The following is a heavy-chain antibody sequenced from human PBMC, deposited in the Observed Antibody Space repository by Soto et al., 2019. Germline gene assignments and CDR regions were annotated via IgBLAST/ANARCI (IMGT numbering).Heavy chain of an antibody. Sequence: QVQLVQSGAEVKKPGASVKVSCKASGYTFTSYGISWVRQAPGQGLEWMGWISAYNGNTNYAQKLQGRVTMTTDTATSTAYMELRSLRSDDTAVYYCARGFSGLWFGELLSGIDIWGQGTMVTVSS. J-gene: IGHJ3*02. CDR3: ARGFSGLWFGELLSGIDI. D-gene: IGHD3-10*01. CDR2: ISAYNGNT. V-gene: IGHV1-18*01. CDR1: GYTFTSYG.